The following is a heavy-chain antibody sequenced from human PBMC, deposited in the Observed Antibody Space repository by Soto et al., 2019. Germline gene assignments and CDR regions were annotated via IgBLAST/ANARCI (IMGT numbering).Heavy chain of an antibody. CDR1: GFTFSSFW. Sequence: VQLVESGGGLVQPGGSLRLSCAASGFTFSSFWMSWVRQAPGKGLEWVANIKTDGSETDYVDSVKGRFTISRDHPKPSLFLQMISLRVEDTAVYFCTSDRYPRFYHGSGRYPYCWRQGTPVTVSS. D-gene: IGHD3-10*01. CDR2: IKTDGSET. V-gene: IGHV3-7*03. J-gene: IGHJ4*02. CDR3: TSDRYPRFYHGSGRYPYC.